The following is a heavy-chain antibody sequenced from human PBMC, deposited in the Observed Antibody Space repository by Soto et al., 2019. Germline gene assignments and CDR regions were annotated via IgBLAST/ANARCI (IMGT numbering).Heavy chain of an antibody. Sequence: PGGSLRLSCAASGFTFSSYAMHWVRQAPGKGLEWVAVISYDGSNKYYADSVKGRFTISRDNSKNTLYLQMNSLRAEDTAVYYCARERIVAFDYWGQGTLVTVYS. CDR3: ARERIVAFDY. V-gene: IGHV3-30-3*01. J-gene: IGHJ4*02. D-gene: IGHD5-12*01. CDR2: ISYDGSNK. CDR1: GFTFSSYA.